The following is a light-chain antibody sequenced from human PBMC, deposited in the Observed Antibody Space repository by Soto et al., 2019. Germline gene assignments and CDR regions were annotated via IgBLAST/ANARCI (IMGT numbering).Light chain of an antibody. Sequence: QLELTQSPSASASLGASVKLTCTLSSGHSSYAIAWHQQQPEKGPRYLMKLNSDGSHRKGDGIPDRFSGSSSGAERYLTNSSLPSEDEADYYCQTWGSGIRVVFGGGTKLTVL. CDR3: QTWGSGIRVV. CDR2: LNSDGSH. J-gene: IGLJ2*01. V-gene: IGLV4-69*01. CDR1: SGHSSYA.